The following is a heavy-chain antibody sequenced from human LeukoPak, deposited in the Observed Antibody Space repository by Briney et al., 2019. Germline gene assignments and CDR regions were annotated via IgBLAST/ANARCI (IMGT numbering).Heavy chain of an antibody. CDR1: GFNFSNFE. J-gene: IGHJ4*02. CDR3: ARDPVFDY. CDR2: ISSSGSTI. D-gene: IGHD2-8*01. Sequence: GGSLRLSCAASGFNFSNFEMNWVRQAPGKGLEWVSYISSSGSTIYYADSLKGRFTISRDNAKNPLYLQMNSLRAEETAFYYCARDPVFDYWGQGTLVTVSS. V-gene: IGHV3-48*03.